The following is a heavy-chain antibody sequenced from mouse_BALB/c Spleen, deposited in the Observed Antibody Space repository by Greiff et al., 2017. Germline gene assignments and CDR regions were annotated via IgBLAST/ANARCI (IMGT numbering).Heavy chain of an antibody. J-gene: IGHJ4*01. CDR2: INSNGGST. CDR3: ARDRDYRYAYYYAMDY. Sequence: EVHLVESGGGLVQPGGSLKLSCAASGFTFSSYGMSWVRQTPDKRLGLVATINSNGGSTYYPDSVKGRFTISRDNAKNTLYLQMSSLKSEDTAMYYCARDRDYRYAYYYAMDYWGQGTSVTVSS. V-gene: IGHV5-6-3*01. CDR1: GFTFSSYG. D-gene: IGHD2-14*01.